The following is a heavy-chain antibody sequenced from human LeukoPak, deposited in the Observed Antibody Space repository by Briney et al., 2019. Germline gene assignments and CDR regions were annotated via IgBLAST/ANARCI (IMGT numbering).Heavy chain of an antibody. Sequence: PSETLSLTCDVSGVSFSTYYWSWIRQSPEKGLEWIGEVNHSGYTNYNPSLKGRVTISVDRSKNQFSLKLSSVTAADTAVYYCARQLYGSDYWGQGTLVTVPS. CDR2: VNHSGYT. CDR3: ARQLYGSDY. J-gene: IGHJ4*02. CDR1: GVSFSTYY. V-gene: IGHV4-34*01. D-gene: IGHD4-17*01.